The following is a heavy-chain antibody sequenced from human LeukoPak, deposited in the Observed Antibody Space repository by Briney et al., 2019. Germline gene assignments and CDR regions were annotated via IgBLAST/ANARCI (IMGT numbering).Heavy chain of an antibody. V-gene: IGHV3-21*06. Sequence: PGGSLRLSCAASGFTLSTFDMNWVRQAPGKGLEWVSSISTGSRYIYYRDSVKGRFTISRDDAKNSLYLQMNSLTVEDTAVYYCARADCSGSTCYLRHSWFDPWGQGTLVTVSS. D-gene: IGHD2-2*01. J-gene: IGHJ5*02. CDR1: GFTLSTFD. CDR3: ARADCSGSTCYLRHSWFDP. CDR2: ISTGSRYI.